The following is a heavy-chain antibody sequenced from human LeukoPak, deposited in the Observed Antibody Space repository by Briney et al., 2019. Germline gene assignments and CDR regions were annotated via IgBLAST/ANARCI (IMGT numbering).Heavy chain of an antibody. CDR3: ARDLAAIVVVPAANGPGDY. Sequence: ASVKVSCKASGYTFTSYDINWVRQATGQGLEWMGWMNPNSGNTGYAQKFQGRVTITRNTSISTAYMELSSLRSEDTAVYYCARDLAAIVVVPAANGPGDYWGQGTLVTVSS. D-gene: IGHD2-2*01. V-gene: IGHV1-8*03. CDR1: GYTFTSYD. J-gene: IGHJ4*02. CDR2: MNPNSGNT.